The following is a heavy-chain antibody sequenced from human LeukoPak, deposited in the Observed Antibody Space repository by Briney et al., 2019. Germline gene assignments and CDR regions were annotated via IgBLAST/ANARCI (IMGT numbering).Heavy chain of an antibody. D-gene: IGHD3-16*01. V-gene: IGHV5-51*01. J-gene: IGHJ5*02. CDR2: IWPGDSDT. Sequence: PGESLKISCKASGYTFTTYWIGWVRQMPGKGLEWMGVIWPGDSDTRYSPSFQGQVTISVDKSITTAYLQWSSLKASDSAMYYCARPRQGDWFEPWGQGTLVTVSS. CDR3: ARPRQGDWFEP. CDR1: GYTFTTYW.